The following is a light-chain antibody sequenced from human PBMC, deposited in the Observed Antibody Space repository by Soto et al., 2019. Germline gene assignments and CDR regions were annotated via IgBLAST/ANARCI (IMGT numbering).Light chain of an antibody. CDR1: QSISSW. V-gene: IGKV1-5*01. J-gene: IGKJ1*01. CDR2: DAS. CDR3: QQYKSYSPRT. Sequence: DIQLTQSPSTLSASVGDRVPITCRARQSISSWLAWYQQNPGKAPDLLISDASRLESGVPSRFSGGGSGTEFTLTISDLQPDDFATYYCQQYKSYSPRTFGQGTKVDIK.